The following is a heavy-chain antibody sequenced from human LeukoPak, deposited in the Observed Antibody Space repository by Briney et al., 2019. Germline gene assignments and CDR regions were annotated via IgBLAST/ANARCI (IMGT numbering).Heavy chain of an antibody. Sequence: GASVKVSCKASVDTFTGYYMHWVRQAPGQGLEWMGWINPNSGGSDYTQKFQGRVTMTCDTSISTGYMELSSLRSEDTAVYYCARSQGSGIYYYMDVWGKGTTVTVSS. CDR1: VDTFTGYY. V-gene: IGHV1-2*02. CDR2: INPNSGGS. CDR3: ARSQGSGIYYYMDV. D-gene: IGHD3-10*01. J-gene: IGHJ6*03.